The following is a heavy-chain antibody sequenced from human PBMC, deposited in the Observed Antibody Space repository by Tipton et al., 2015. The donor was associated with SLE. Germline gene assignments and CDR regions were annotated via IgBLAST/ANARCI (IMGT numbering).Heavy chain of an antibody. J-gene: IGHJ4*02. CDR3: ARVGNLGYDSSGLDY. CDR1: GGSVSSGSYF. CDR2: IYYSGST. D-gene: IGHD3-22*01. Sequence: TLSLTCTVSGGSVSSGSYFWSWIRQPPGKGLEWIGYIYYSGSTNYNPSLKSRVTISVDTSKKQVSLKLSSVTAADTAVYYCARVGNLGYDSSGLDYWGQGTLVTVPS. V-gene: IGHV4-61*01.